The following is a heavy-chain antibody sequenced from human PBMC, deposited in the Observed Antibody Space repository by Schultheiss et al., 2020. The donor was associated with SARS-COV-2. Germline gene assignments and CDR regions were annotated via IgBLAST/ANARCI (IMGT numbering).Heavy chain of an antibody. J-gene: IGHJ6*02. CDR3: ARDLLLIAARPNYYYGMDV. Sequence: GESLKISCAASGFTFSSYGMHWVRQAPGKGLEWVSVIYSGGSTYYADSVKGRFTISRDNAKNSLYLQMNTLRAEDTAVYYCARDLLLIAARPNYYYGMDVWGQGTKVTVSS. CDR1: GFTFSSYG. CDR2: IYSGGST. D-gene: IGHD6-6*01. V-gene: IGHV3-NL1*01.